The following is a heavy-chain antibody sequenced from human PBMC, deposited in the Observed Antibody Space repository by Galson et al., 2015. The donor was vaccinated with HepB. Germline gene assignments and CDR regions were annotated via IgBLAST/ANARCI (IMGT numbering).Heavy chain of an antibody. D-gene: IGHD5-24*01. V-gene: IGHV3-15*01. Sequence: SLRLSCAASGFTFSNAWMSWVRQAPGKGLEWVGRIKSKTDGGTTDYAAPVKGRFTISRDDSKNTLYLQMNSLKTEDTAVYYCTTGGDGYREKYYFDYWGQGTLVTVSS. J-gene: IGHJ4*02. CDR3: TTGGDGYREKYYFDY. CDR1: GFTFSNAW. CDR2: IKSKTDGGTT.